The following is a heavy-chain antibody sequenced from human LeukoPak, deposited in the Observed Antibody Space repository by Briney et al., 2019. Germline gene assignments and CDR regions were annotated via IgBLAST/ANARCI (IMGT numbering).Heavy chain of an antibody. D-gene: IGHD6-6*01. CDR2: INHSGST. CDR3: ARLYSSSGSDY. J-gene: IGHJ4*02. Sequence: SETLSLTCAVYGGSFSGYYWSWIRQPPGKGLEWIGEINHSGSTNYNPSLKSRVTISVDTSKNQFSLKLSSVTAADTAVYYCARLYSSSGSDYWGQGTLVTVSS. CDR1: GGSFSGYY. V-gene: IGHV4-34*01.